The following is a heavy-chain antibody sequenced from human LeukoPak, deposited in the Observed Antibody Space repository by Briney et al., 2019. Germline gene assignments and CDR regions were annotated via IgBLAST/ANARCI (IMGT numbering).Heavy chain of an antibody. CDR3: ARLRWSRGGRSSFDY. CDR1: GYSFTSYW. Sequence: GESLKISCKGSGYSFTSYWISWARQTPSQGTDWIGRIDPSDSYTNYSTPFQGHVTIPADKTITTAYLQWRSLKASDTAMYYCARLRWSRGGRSSFDYWGQGALVTVSS. J-gene: IGHJ4*02. D-gene: IGHD4-23*01. V-gene: IGHV5-10-1*01. CDR2: IDPSDSYT.